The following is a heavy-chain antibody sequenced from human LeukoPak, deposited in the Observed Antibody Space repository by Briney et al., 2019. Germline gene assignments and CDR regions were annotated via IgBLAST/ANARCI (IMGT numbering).Heavy chain of an antibody. D-gene: IGHD1-26*01. CDR3: ARPGVGATRDFDY. CDR1: GGSFSGYY. Sequence: SETLSLTCAVYGGSFSGYYWSWIRQPPGKGLEWIGEINHSGSTNYNPSLKSRVTISVDTSKNRFSLKLSSVTAADTAVYYCARPGVGATRDFDYWGQGTLVTVSS. CDR2: INHSGST. V-gene: IGHV4-34*01. J-gene: IGHJ4*02.